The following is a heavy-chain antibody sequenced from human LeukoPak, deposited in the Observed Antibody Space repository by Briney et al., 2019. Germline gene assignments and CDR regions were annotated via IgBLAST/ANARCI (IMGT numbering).Heavy chain of an antibody. CDR2: TTSS. V-gene: IGHV3-48*04. CDR1: GFTFSSYA. Sequence: GGSLRLSCAASGFTFSSYAMSWVRQAPGKGLECIAHTTSSNYADSVQGRFTISRDNAKNSLYLQMNSLRAEDTAVYYCARGWLDSWGQGTLVTVSS. CDR3: ARGWLDS. D-gene: IGHD2-15*01. J-gene: IGHJ4*02.